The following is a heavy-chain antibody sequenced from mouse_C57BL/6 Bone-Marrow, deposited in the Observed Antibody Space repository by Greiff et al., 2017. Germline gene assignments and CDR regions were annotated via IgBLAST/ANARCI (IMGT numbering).Heavy chain of an antibody. CDR1: GYTFTSYW. D-gene: IGHD2-10*02. J-gene: IGHJ2*01. Sequence: QVQLQQPGAELVQPGASVKLSCKASGYTFTSYWMHWVKQRPGRGLEWIGRIDPNSGGTKYNEKFKSKATLTVDKPSSTAYMQRSSLTSEDSEVYYCAREVWKGYWGQGTTLTVSA. CDR2: IDPNSGGT. V-gene: IGHV1-72*01. CDR3: AREVWKGY.